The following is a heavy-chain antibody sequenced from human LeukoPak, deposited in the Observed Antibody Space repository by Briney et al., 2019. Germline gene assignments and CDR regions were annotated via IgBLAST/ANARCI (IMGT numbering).Heavy chain of an antibody. CDR1: GGSLSGFH. D-gene: IGHD6-19*01. CDR3: ARRLAQTYFFDY. V-gene: IGHV4-4*09. CDR2: IYFTGRT. Sequence: PSETLSLTCTVSGGSLSGFHWTWIRQPPGKGLEWIGNIYFTGRTKITASLDSRVTMSIDTSQSHFSLRLTSVTAADTAVYYCARRLAQTYFFDYWGQGTLVTASS. J-gene: IGHJ4*02.